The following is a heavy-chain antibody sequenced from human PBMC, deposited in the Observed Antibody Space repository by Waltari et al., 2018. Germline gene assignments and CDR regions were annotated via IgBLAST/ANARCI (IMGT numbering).Heavy chain of an antibody. CDR2: IYSGGST. CDR3: AKVDNVGLNNY. D-gene: IGHD1-1*01. Sequence: EVQLVESGGDLIQPGGSLRLSWQASGFTVGNNFMGWVRQAPGKGLEWVSVIYSGGSTNYIDSVRGRFTISRDSSKNTLYLQMNSLRAEDTAVYYCAKVDNVGLNNYWGQGTLVTVSS. V-gene: IGHV3-53*01. J-gene: IGHJ4*02. CDR1: GFTVGNNF.